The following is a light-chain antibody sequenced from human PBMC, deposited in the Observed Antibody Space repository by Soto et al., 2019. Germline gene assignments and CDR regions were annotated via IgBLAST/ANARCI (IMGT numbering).Light chain of an antibody. CDR1: SSDIGAYDY. CDR2: GVS. J-gene: IGLJ1*01. V-gene: IGLV2-14*01. CDR3: SSYTSSSTPYV. Sequence: QSALTQPASVSGSPGQSITISCTGTSSDIGAYDYVSWYQQHPGKAPQLMIYGVSNRPSGVSNRFSGSKSGNTASLTISGLQAEDEGDYYCSSYTSSSTPYVFGTGTKLTVL.